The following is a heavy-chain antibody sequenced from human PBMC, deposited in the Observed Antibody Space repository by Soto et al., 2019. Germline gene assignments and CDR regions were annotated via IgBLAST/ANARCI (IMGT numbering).Heavy chain of an antibody. CDR3: TRDIGGKGAH. Sequence: GGSLRLSCAASGFTFSSYWMHWVRQVPGKGLLWVSRIDEYGSTINYADSVKGRFTISRDNARNTLYLEMNSLRAEDKALYYCTRDIGGKGAHWGPGTLVTVSS. CDR1: GFTFSSYW. J-gene: IGHJ4*02. V-gene: IGHV3-74*01. CDR2: IDEYGSTI. D-gene: IGHD3-10*01.